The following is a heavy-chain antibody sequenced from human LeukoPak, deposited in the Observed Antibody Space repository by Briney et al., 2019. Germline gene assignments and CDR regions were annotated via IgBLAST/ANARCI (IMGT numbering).Heavy chain of an antibody. CDR1: GGSFSGYY. J-gene: IGHJ5*02. Sequence: PSETLSLTCAVYGGSFSGYYWSWIRQPPGKGLEWIGEINHSGSTNYNPSLKSRVTISVDTSKNQFSLKLSSVTAADTAVYYCARDLQDSLNWFDPWGQGTLVTVSS. V-gene: IGHV4-34*01. CDR3: ARDLQDSLNWFDP. CDR2: INHSGST. D-gene: IGHD3-22*01.